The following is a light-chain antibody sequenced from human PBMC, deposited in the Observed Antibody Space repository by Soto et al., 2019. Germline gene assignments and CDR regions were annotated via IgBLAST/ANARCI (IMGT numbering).Light chain of an antibody. CDR3: ECPPNGLGG. CDR1: QSVSASY. V-gene: IGKV3-20*01. J-gene: IGKJ4*01. CDR2: GAS. Sequence: QSPDTRRVWPGGRATLSCRTSQSVSASYLAWYQHKPGQAPRLLMYGASRRATGVPDRFSGSGSGTEFFLSLSSLQSRGFALHSCECPPNGLGGFAGGTKVDI.